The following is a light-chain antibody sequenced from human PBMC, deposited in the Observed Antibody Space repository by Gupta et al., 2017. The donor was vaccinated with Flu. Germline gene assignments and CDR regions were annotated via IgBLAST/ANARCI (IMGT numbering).Light chain of an antibody. J-gene: IGKJ2*01. CDR1: KSLLQSNGYTY. CDR2: LGS. Sequence: EIVMTHSPLSLPVTPGESASISCRSSKSLLQSNGYTYLDWYLQKPGQSPQLLIYLGSYRASGVPDRLSGSGSGTDFTLKITRVEAEDVGVYYCMQALQNPYTCGQEIKLEIK. V-gene: IGKV2-28*01. CDR3: MQALQNPYT.